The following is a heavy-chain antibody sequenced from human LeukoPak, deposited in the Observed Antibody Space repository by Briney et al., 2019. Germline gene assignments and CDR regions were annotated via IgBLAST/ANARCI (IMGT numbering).Heavy chain of an antibody. CDR3: ARRDTIVGATKFDY. D-gene: IGHD1-26*01. CDR2: IYHSGST. V-gene: IGHV4-38-2*01. Sequence: SETLSLTCAVSGYSISSGYYWGWIRQPPGKGLEWIGSIYHSGSTYYNPSLKSRVTISVDASKNQFSPKLSSVTAADTAVYYCARRDTIVGATKFDYWGQGTLVTVSS. J-gene: IGHJ4*02. CDR1: GYSISSGYY.